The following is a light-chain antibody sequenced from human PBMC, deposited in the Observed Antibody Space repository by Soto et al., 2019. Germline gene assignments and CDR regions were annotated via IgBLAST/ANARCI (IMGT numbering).Light chain of an antibody. CDR3: QQFRTSPVYT. CDR2: GGS. CDR1: QSVSSGY. V-gene: IGKV3-20*01. Sequence: VLTQSPGTLSLSPGERATLSCRVSQSVSSGYLAWYQQKPGQAPRLLIYGGSNRAAGIPDRFSGSGSGADFTLNITRLEPEDFAMYFCHCQQFRTSPVYTFGQGTNLEIK. J-gene: IGKJ2*01.